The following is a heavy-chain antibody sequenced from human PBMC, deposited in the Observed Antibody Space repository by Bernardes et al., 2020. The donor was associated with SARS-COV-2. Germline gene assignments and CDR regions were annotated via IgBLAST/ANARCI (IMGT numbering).Heavy chain of an antibody. J-gene: IGHJ6*02. CDR3: ARFRIVGATSYYGMDV. V-gene: IGHV1-18*01. Sequence: ASVKVSCKASGYSFATYGVSWVRQAPGQGLEWMGWINTHNDNTNSAPKFRARVTMTTDTSTTTAYMELRSLTSDATAVYYCARFRIVGATSYYGMDVWGQGTTVTVSS. CDR1: GYSFATYG. CDR2: INTHNDNT. D-gene: IGHD1-26*01.